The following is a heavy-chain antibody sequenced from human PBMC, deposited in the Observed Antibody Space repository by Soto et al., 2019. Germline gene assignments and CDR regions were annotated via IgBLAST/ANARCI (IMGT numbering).Heavy chain of an antibody. CDR1: GYTFTAYY. CDR3: ARNMDYYYGPGSGNGHGF. CDR2: INTKFGDT. V-gene: IGHV1-2*02. J-gene: IGHJ6*02. D-gene: IGHD3-10*01. Sequence: QVQLVQSGAEVKEPGDSVRVSCEASGYTFTAYYIHWVRQAPGQGLEWMGWINTKFGDTTYAQDFQVRVSMTRDMSISAVYLELSRLTSDATAIYYCARNMDYYYGPGSGNGHGFWGQGTTVTVFS.